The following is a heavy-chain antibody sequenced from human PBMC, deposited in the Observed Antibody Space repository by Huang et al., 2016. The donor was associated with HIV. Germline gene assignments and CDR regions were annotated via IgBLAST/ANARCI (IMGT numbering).Heavy chain of an antibody. CDR2: IIPFCCKE. CDR1: GGTFSSYA. CDR3: ARVESRRYYDSSGYYY. V-gene: IGHV1-69*01. D-gene: IGHD3-22*01. J-gene: IGHJ4*02. Sequence: QVQLVQSGAEVKKPGSSVKVSCKASGGTFSSYAISWVRQPPGQGLEWMGGIIPFCCKENYAEKFQCRVRIPADESTSTAYMELSSLRSEDTAVYYCARVESRRYYDSSGYYYWGQGTLVTVSS.